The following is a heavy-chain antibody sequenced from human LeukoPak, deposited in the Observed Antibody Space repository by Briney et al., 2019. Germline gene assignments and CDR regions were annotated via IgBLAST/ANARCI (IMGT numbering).Heavy chain of an antibody. V-gene: IGHV3-11*05. D-gene: IGHD1-26*01. CDR2: ISSSSSSSYT. J-gene: IGHJ4*02. CDR1: GFSLSDYY. CDR3: ARAVGATIFFDY. Sequence: GGSLRLSCAASGFSLSDYYMSWIRQAPGKGLEWVSYISSSSSSSYTNYADSVKGRCTISRDNTKNSLYLQMNSLRAEDTAVYYCARAVGATIFFDYWGQGTLVTVSS.